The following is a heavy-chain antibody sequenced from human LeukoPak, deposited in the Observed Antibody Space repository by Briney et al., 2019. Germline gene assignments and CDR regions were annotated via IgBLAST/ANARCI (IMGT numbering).Heavy chain of an antibody. Sequence: PGRSLRLSCAASGFTFDDYAMHWVRHAPGNGLESVSGISWNSGSIAYADSVKGRFTISRDNAKNSLYLQMNSLRAEDTALYYCAKDVGHYYYGSGSYYNVLDYYGMDVWGQGTTVTVSS. CDR3: AKDVGHYYYGSGSYYNVLDYYGMDV. CDR1: GFTFDDYA. CDR2: ISWNSGSI. V-gene: IGHV3-9*01. D-gene: IGHD3-10*01. J-gene: IGHJ6*02.